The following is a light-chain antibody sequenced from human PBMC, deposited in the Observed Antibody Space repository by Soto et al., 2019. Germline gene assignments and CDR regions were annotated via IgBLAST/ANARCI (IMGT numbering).Light chain of an antibody. Sequence: DIFLTQSPSTLSVSPRELATFSCRVSQTVSSSLAWYQQKPGQAPRLLIYDASTRATGIPARFSGSGSGTDFTLTISSLEPEDFAVYYCQQRTKWRTFGQGTKVDI. V-gene: IGKV3-11*01. CDR2: DAS. CDR3: QQRTKWRT. J-gene: IGKJ1*01. CDR1: QTVSSS.